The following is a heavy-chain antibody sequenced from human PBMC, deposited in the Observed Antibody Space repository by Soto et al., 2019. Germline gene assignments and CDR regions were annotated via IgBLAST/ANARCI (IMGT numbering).Heavy chain of an antibody. V-gene: IGHV4-31*03. J-gene: IGHJ4*02. CDR1: GGSISSGGYY. CDR2: IYYSGST. Sequence: QVQLQESGPGLVKPSQTLSLTCTVSGGSISSGGYYWSWIRQHPGKGLEWIGYIYYSGSTYYNPSLKRXGTXSXATSKNQFSLKLSSVTAADTAVYYCADGYSPLHFDYWGQGTLVTVSS. CDR3: ADGYSPLHFDY. D-gene: IGHD5-18*01.